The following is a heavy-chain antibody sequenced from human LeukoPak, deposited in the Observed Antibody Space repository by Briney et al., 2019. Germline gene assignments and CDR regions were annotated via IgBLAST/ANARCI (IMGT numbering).Heavy chain of an antibody. V-gene: IGHV3-13*01. CDR2: IGTAGDT. CDR3: ARHVDYYGMDV. CDR1: VFTFSSYD. J-gene: IGHJ6*02. D-gene: IGHD5-12*01. Sequence: GGSLRLSCAASVFTFSSYDMRWVRQSTGKGLEWVSAIGTAGDTYYSDSVKGRFTISRENARYSLYLQMNSLRAGDTAVYYCARHVDYYGMDVWGQGTTVTVSS.